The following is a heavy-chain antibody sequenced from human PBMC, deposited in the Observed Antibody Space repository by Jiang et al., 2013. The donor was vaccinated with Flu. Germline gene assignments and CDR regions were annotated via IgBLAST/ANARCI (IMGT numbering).Heavy chain of an antibody. J-gene: IGHJ6*03. V-gene: IGHV3-30*03. CDR1: GFSFSDHG. Sequence: LSCAASGFSFSDHGMHWVRQAPGKGLEWVAVMSYDGSREYYADSVKGRFTISRDNSKNTLYLQMNSLTTDDTALYYCARDGIRYTLYSFYYMDVWGKGTAVTVSS. CDR3: ARDGIRYTLYSFYYMDV. CDR2: MSYDGSRE. D-gene: IGHD5-24*01.